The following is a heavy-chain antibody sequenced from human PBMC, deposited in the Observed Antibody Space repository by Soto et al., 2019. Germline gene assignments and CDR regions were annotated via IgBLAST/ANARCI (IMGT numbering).Heavy chain of an antibody. J-gene: IGHJ4*02. V-gene: IGHV4-30-2*01. CDR3: ARGMTTVTTLDY. Sequence: PSETLSLTCTVSGGSVSSGSYYWSWIRQPPGKGLEWIGYIYHSGSTYYNPSLKSRVTISVDRSKNQFSLKLSSVTAADTAVYYCARGMTTVTTLDYWGQGTLVTVS. CDR1: GGSVSSGSYY. D-gene: IGHD4-4*01. CDR2: IYHSGST.